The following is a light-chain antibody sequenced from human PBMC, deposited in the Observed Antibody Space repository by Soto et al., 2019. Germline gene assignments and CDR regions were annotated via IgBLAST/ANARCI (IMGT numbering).Light chain of an antibody. J-gene: IGKJ3*01. CDR2: GAS. CDR3: QYGSSPVT. V-gene: IGKV3-20*01. CDR1: QSVSSSY. Sequence: EIVLTQSPGTLSLSPGERATLSCRASQSVSSSYLAWFQQRPGQAPRLLIYGASSRATGIPDRFSGSGSGPDFTLSISRLEHEYFAVYYCQYGSSPVTFGPGTKVDVK.